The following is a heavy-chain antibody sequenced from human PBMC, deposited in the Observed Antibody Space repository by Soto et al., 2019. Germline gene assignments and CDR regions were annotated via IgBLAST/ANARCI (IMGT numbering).Heavy chain of an antibody. CDR1: GGSISSYY. J-gene: IGHJ6*02. CDR3: ARGRDRFRYFDWLLPITAYVMDV. V-gene: IGHV4-59*01. D-gene: IGHD3-9*01. Sequence: PSETLSLTCTVSGGSISSYYWSWIRPPPGKGLERIGYIYYSGSTNYNPSLKSRVTISVVTSKNQFSLKLSSVTAADTAVYYCARGRDRFRYFDWLLPITAYVMDVWGQGTTVTVSS. CDR2: IYYSGST.